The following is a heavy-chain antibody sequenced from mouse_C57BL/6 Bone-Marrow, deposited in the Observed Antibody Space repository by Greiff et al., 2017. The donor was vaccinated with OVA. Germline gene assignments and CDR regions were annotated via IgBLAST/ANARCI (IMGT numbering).Heavy chain of an antibody. CDR3: TLPQGAY. Sequence: EVQLQESGAELVRPGASVKLSCTASGFNIKDDYMHWVKQRPEQGLEWIGWIDPENGDTEYASKFQGKATITADTSSNTAYLQLSSLTSEDTAVYYCTLPQGAYWGQGTLVTVSA. J-gene: IGHJ3*01. V-gene: IGHV14-4*01. D-gene: IGHD6-1*01. CDR1: GFNIKDDY. CDR2: IDPENGDT.